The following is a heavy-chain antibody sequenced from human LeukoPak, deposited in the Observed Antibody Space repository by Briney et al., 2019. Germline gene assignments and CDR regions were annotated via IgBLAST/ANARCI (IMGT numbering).Heavy chain of an antibody. CDR1: GYTFTGYY. CDR2: INPNSGGT. V-gene: IGHV1-2*02. D-gene: IGHD5-18*01. CDR3: AREWGRGYSYGYVY. Sequence: ASVKVSCKASGYTFTGYYMHWMRQAPGQGLEWMGWINPNSGGTNYAQKFQGRVTMTRDTSISTAYMELSRLRSDDTAVYYCAREWGRGYSYGYVYWGQGTLVTVSS. J-gene: IGHJ4*02.